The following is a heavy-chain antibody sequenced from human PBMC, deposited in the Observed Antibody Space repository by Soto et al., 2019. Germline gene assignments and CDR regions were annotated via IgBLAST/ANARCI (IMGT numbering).Heavy chain of an antibody. V-gene: IGHV4-59*08. D-gene: IGHD3-10*01. J-gene: IGHJ6*03. Sequence: PSETLSLTCTVSGGSISRYYWSWIRQPPGKGLEWIGYIYYSGSTNYNPSLKSRVTISVDTSKNQFSLKLSSVTAADTAVYYCARLNRAVIIRAYYYYYYMDVWGKGTTVTVSS. CDR1: GGSISRYY. CDR3: ARLNRAVIIRAYYYYYYMDV. CDR2: IYYSGST.